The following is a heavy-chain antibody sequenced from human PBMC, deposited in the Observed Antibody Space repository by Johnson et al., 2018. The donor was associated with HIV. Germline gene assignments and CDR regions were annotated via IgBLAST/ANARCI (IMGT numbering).Heavy chain of an antibody. D-gene: IGHD3-10*01. CDR1: GFTFSSYA. V-gene: IGHV3-64*04. J-gene: IGHJ3*02. CDR2: ISGSGGST. Sequence: QVQLVESGGGLVQPGGSLRLSCAASGFTFSSYAMHWVRQAPGKGLEYVSAISGSGGSTYYADSVKGRFTISRDNSKNTLYLQMNSLRTEDTAVYYCAKDTGGNSGSDAFDIWGQGTLVTVSS. CDR3: AKDTGGNSGSDAFDI.